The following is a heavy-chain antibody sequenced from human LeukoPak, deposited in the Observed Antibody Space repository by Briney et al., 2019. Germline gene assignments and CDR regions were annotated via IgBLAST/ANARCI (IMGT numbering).Heavy chain of an antibody. V-gene: IGHV3-7*01. J-gene: IGHJ6*02. D-gene: IGHD6-13*01. CDR1: GFTFSSYW. Sequence: GGSLRLSCAASGFTFSSYWMSWVRQAPGKGLEWVANIKQDGSEKYYVDSVKGRFTISRDNAKNSLYLQMNSLRAEDTAVYYCAREGGSSWTYYYYYHGMDVWGQGTTVTVSS. CDR3: AREGGSSWTYYYYYHGMDV. CDR2: IKQDGSEK.